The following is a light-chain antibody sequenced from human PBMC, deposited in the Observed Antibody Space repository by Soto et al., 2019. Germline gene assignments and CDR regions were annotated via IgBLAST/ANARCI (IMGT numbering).Light chain of an antibody. CDR1: SSNIGAGYD. J-gene: IGLJ3*02. Sequence: QPVLTQPPSVSGAPGQRVTISCTGSSSNIGAGYDVHWYQRLPGTAPKLLIYGNSNRPSGVPDRFSGSKSGTSASLAITGLQAEDEADYYCQSYDSSLSALFGGGTQLTVL. CDR3: QSYDSSLSAL. CDR2: GNS. V-gene: IGLV1-40*01.